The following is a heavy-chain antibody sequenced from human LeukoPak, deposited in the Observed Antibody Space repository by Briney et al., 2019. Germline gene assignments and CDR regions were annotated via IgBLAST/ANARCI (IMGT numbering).Heavy chain of an antibody. Sequence: GGSLRLSCAASEFTFSSYGVHWVRQAPGKGLEWVAFIRYDGSNKYYADSVKGRFTISRDNSQHTLYLQMNSLRAEDTAVYYCAKAADCSGGSCYPWYYYYYMDVWGKGTTVTISS. D-gene: IGHD2-15*01. V-gene: IGHV3-30*02. J-gene: IGHJ6*03. CDR3: AKAADCSGGSCYPWYYYYYMDV. CDR1: EFTFSSYG. CDR2: IRYDGSNK.